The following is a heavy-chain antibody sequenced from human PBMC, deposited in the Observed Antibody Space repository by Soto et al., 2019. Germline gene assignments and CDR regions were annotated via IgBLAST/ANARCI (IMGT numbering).Heavy chain of an antibody. CDR2: ISYDGSNK. CDR1: GFTFSSYG. D-gene: IGHD1-7*01. V-gene: IGHV3-30*18. J-gene: IGHJ4*02. Sequence: GGSLRLSCAASGFTFSSYGMHWVRQAPGKGLEWVAVISYDGSNKYYADSVKGRFTISRDNSKNTLYLQMNSLRAEDTAVYYCAKDPGITGTTDYWGQGTLVTVSS. CDR3: AKDPGITGTTDY.